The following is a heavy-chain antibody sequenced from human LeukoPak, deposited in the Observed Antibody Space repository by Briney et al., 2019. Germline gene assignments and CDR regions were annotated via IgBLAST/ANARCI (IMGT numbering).Heavy chain of an antibody. V-gene: IGHV3-7*03. CDR1: GVTFSSYW. D-gene: IGHD3-16*01. CDR2: KKQDGSEK. Sequence: GGSLRLSCAASGVTFSSYWMSCVRQAPGKGLEWGAQKKQDGSEKYYVDSVKRRFTNSRDNAKNSLYLQMNSLRGEDTAVYYCARGMGELEFYYYYGMDVWGKETTVTVS. J-gene: IGHJ6*04. CDR3: ARGMGELEFYYYYGMDV.